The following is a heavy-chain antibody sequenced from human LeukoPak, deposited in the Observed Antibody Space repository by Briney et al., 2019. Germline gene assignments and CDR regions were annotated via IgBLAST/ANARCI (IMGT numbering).Heavy chain of an antibody. CDR2: IKEDGSEK. J-gene: IGHJ3*02. V-gene: IGHV3-7*01. CDR1: GFTFSSNW. D-gene: IGHD1-20*01. CDR3: ARDEYNWNVYAFDI. Sequence: GGSLRLSCAASGFTFSSNWMSWVRQAPGKGLGGVANIKEDGSEKYYVDSVKGRFTISRDNAKNSLYLQMNSLRAEDTAVYYCARDEYNWNVYAFDIWGQGTVVTVSS.